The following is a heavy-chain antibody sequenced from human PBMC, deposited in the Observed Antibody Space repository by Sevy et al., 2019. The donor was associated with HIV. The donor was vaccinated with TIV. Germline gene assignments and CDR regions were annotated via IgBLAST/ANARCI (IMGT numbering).Heavy chain of an antibody. J-gene: IGHJ6*02. V-gene: IGHV1-18*01. D-gene: IGHD1-26*01. CDR3: ARGPTAIVGGHSVYYGMDV. CDR1: GYTFTSYG. Sequence: ASVKVSCKASGYTFTSYGVSWVRQAPGQGLEWMGWITVYNGNLKYAQRLQDRVTMTTDTSTSTAYMELTSLRLDDTAVYYCARGPTAIVGGHSVYYGMDVWGQGTTVTVSS. CDR2: ITVYNGNL.